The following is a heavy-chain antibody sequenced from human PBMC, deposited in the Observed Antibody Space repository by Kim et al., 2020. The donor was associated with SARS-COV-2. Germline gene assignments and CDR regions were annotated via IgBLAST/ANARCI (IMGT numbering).Heavy chain of an antibody. Sequence: SFQGQVTISADKSISTAYLQWSSLKASDTAMYYCARLSDSSGYSHYYFDYWGQGTLVTVSS. CDR3: ARLSDSSGYSHYYFDY. J-gene: IGHJ4*02. V-gene: IGHV5-51*01. D-gene: IGHD3-22*01.